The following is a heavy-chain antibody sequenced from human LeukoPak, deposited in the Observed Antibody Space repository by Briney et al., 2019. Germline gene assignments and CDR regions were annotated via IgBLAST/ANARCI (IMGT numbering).Heavy chain of an antibody. D-gene: IGHD3-22*01. V-gene: IGHV4-59*01. Sequence: SETLSLTCTVSGGSISSDYWSWIRQPPGKGLEWIGYIYYSGSTNYNPSLKSRVTISVDTSKNQFSLKLSSVTAADTAVYYWARARGYYYNTPFTYGAKGPLATVSS. CDR1: GGSISSDY. CDR3: ARARGYYYNTPFTY. CDR2: IYYSGST. J-gene: IGHJ4*02.